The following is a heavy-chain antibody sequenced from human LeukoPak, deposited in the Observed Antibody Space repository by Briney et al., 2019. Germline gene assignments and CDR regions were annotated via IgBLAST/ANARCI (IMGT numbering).Heavy chain of an antibody. CDR1: GYTFTGYY. CDR3: ARDPVDIVATRSWFDP. V-gene: IGHV1-2*02. CDR2: INPNSGGT. D-gene: IGHD5-12*01. Sequence: ASVTVSCKASGYTFTGYYMHWVRQAPGQGLEWMGWINPNSGGTNYAQKFQGRVTMTRDTSISTAYMELSRLRSDDTAVYYCARDPVDIVATRSWFDPWGQGTLVTVSS. J-gene: IGHJ5*02.